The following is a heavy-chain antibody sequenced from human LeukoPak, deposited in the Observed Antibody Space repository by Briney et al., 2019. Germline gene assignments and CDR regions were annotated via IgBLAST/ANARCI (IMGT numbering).Heavy chain of an antibody. Sequence: GGSLRLSCAASGFTFTRYTMHWVRQAPGKGLEWVAVVLYDGSNKYYADSVKGRFTLSRDNSKNTLSLQMNTLRADDTAVYYCVRDNYGDILDFWGQGTLVTVSS. V-gene: IGHV3-30*04. J-gene: IGHJ4*02. CDR3: VRDNYGDILDF. CDR2: VLYDGSNK. CDR1: GFTFTRYT. D-gene: IGHD2-21*01.